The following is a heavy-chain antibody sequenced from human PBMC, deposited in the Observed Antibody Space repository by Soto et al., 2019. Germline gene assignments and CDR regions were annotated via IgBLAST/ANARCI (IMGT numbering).Heavy chain of an antibody. D-gene: IGHD5-18*01. CDR3: ARDTTY. CDR1: GGTFGTYT. Sequence: QVQLVQSGAEVKKPGSSVKVSCKASGGTFGTYTISWVRQAPGQGLEWMGRIIPYLDITDYAQKFKGRFTMAADKSTTTANMELNRQRSEDTAVYLCARDTTYWGQGTLVTVSS. CDR2: IIPYLDIT. J-gene: IGHJ4*02. V-gene: IGHV1-69*02.